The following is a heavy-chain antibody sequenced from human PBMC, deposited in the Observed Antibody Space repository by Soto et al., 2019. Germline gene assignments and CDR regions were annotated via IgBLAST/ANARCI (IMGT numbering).Heavy chain of an antibody. CDR2: IYYSGST. D-gene: IGHD4-17*01. J-gene: IGHJ6*03. CDR3: ARDVMTTVTTNYYYYMDV. Sequence: WETLSLTCTVSGDSISSYYWSWIRQPPGKGLEWIGYIYYSGSTNYNPSLKSRVTISVDTSKNQFSLKLSSVTAADTAVYYCARDVMTTVTTNYYYYMDVWGKGTTVTVSS. CDR1: GDSISSYY. V-gene: IGHV4-59*01.